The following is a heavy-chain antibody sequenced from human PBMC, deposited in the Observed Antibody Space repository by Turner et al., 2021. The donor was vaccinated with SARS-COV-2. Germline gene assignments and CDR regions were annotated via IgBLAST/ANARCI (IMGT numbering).Heavy chain of an antibody. CDR1: GFTFSTYA. V-gene: IGHV3-30-3*01. Sequence: QVQLVASGGGVVQPGSSLRLSCAASGFTFSTYAMHWVRQEPGKGLEWVAVISYDGSDKYDADSVKGRFTISRDNSKNTLYLQMNSLRAEDTAVYYCAREDYYDSSGSLDDWGQGTLVTVSS. D-gene: IGHD3-22*01. J-gene: IGHJ4*02. CDR2: ISYDGSDK. CDR3: AREDYYDSSGSLDD.